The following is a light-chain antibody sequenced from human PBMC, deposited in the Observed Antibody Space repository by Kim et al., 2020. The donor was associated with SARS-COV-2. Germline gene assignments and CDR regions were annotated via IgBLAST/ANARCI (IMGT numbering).Light chain of an antibody. V-gene: IGKV1-39*01. Sequence: DIQMTQSPSSLSASVGDRVTITCRASQSISRYLNWYQQKQGKAPELLIYAASSLQSGVPSRFSGSGSGTDFTLTISSLQPEDFASYYCQQSYNAPRTFGQGTKV. CDR2: AAS. CDR1: QSISRY. J-gene: IGKJ1*01. CDR3: QQSYNAPRT.